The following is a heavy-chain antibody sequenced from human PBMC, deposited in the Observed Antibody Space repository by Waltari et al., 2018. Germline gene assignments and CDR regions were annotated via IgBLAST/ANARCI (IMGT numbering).Heavy chain of an antibody. D-gene: IGHD5-12*01. V-gene: IGHV3-53*01. CDR3: ARDRGASGYDFDY. J-gene: IGHJ4*02. CDR1: GFNVFSNY. Sequence: EVQLVESGGGLIQPGGSLRLSCAASGFNVFSNYMSWVRQAPGKGREGVSVIDSGGGTTSYADSVKGRFTISRDDSRNIVYLQMNSLRADDTAVYYCARDRGASGYDFDYWGQGVLVTVSS. CDR2: IDSGGGTT.